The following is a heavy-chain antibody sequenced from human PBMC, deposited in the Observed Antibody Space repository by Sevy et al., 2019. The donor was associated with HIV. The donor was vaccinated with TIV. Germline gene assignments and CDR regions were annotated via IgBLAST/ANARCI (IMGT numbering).Heavy chain of an antibody. CDR3: AKDGGRRITMIVVVITTDFDY. CDR1: GFTFSSYA. D-gene: IGHD3-22*01. V-gene: IGHV3-23*01. CDR2: ISGSGGST. Sequence: GESLKISCAASGFTFSSYAMSWVRQAPGKGLEWVSAISGSGGSTYYADSVKGRFTISRDNSKNTLYLQMNSLRAEDTAVYYCAKDGGRRITMIVVVITTDFDYWGQGTLVTVSS. J-gene: IGHJ4*02.